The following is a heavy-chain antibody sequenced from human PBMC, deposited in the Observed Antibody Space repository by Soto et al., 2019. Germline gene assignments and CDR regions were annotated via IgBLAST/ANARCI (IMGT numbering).Heavy chain of an antibody. J-gene: IGHJ5*02. Sequence: PSETLSLTCAVYGGSFSGYYWSWIRQPPGKGLEWIGEINHSGSTNYNPSLKSRVTISVDTSKNQFSLKLSSVTAADTAVYYCERGRLEVPAAIRLIRGFDPWGKGTLVTVAS. CDR1: GGSFSGYY. CDR2: INHSGST. CDR3: ERGRLEVPAAIRLIRGFDP. D-gene: IGHD2-2*01. V-gene: IGHV4-34*01.